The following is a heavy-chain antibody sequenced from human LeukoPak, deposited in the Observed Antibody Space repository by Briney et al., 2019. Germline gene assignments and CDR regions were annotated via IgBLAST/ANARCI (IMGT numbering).Heavy chain of an antibody. D-gene: IGHD5-18*01. CDR3: AKGDTAMVLDAFDI. Sequence: EGSLRLSCAAYGFTFSSYAMHWVRQAPGKGLEWVAVIWSDGSNKYYADSVKGRFIISRDNSKNTLYLQMNSLRAEDTAVYYCAKGDTAMVLDAFDIWGQGTMVTVSS. V-gene: IGHV3-33*06. J-gene: IGHJ3*02. CDR2: IWSDGSNK. CDR1: GFTFSSYA.